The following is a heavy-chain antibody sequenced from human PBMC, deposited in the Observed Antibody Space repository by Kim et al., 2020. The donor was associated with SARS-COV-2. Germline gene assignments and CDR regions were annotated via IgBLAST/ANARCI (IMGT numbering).Heavy chain of an antibody. J-gene: IGHJ6*02. CDR3: ARGASSGWLGDYYYGMDV. Sequence: SETLSLTCTVSGGSISSYYWSWIRQPPGKGLEWIGYIYYSGSTNYNPSLKSRVTISVDTSKNQFSLKLSSVTAADTAVYYCARGASSGWLGDYYYGMDVWGQGTTVTVSS. V-gene: IGHV4-59*01. D-gene: IGHD6-19*01. CDR2: IYYSGST. CDR1: GGSISSYY.